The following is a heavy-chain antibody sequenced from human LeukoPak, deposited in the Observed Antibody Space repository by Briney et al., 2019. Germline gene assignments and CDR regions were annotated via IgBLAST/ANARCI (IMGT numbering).Heavy chain of an antibody. CDR3: ARVGSTSHLHYYYYGMDV. D-gene: IGHD2-2*01. V-gene: IGHV1-69*04. Sequence: GASVKVSCTASGYTFTSYGISWVRQAPGQGLEWMGRIIPILGIANYAQKFQGRVTITADKSTSTAYMELSSLRSEDTAVYYCARVGSTSHLHYYYYGMDVWGQGTTVTVSS. J-gene: IGHJ6*02. CDR2: IIPILGIA. CDR1: GYTFTSYG.